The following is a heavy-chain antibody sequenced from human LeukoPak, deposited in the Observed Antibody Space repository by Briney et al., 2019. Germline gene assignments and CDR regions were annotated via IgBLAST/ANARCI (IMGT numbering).Heavy chain of an antibody. CDR3: ARAGGYYFDY. D-gene: IGHD1-26*01. J-gene: IGHJ4*02. CDR1: GGSFSGYY. V-gene: IGHV4-34*01. Sequence: SETLSLTCAVYGGSFSGYYCSWIRQPPGKGLEWIGEINHSGSTNYNPSLKSRVTISVDTSKNQFSLKLSSVTAADTAVYYCARAGGYYFDYWGQGTLVTVSS. CDR2: INHSGST.